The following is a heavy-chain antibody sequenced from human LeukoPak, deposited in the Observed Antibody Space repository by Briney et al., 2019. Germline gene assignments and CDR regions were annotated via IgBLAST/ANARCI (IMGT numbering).Heavy chain of an antibody. CDR3: AKSSSGKGRPFDY. Sequence: PGGSLRLSCAASGFTFSSYGMHWVRQAPGKGLEWVSAISGSGGSTYYADSVKGRFTISRDNSKNTLDLQMNSLRAEDTAVYYCAKSSSGKGRPFDYWGQGTLVTVSS. CDR2: ISGSGGST. D-gene: IGHD6-25*01. V-gene: IGHV3-23*01. J-gene: IGHJ4*02. CDR1: GFTFSSYG.